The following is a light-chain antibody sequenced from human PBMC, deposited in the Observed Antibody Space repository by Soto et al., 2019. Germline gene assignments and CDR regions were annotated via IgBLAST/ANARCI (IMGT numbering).Light chain of an antibody. J-gene: IGKJ1*01. CDR2: GAS. V-gene: IGKV3-15*01. Sequence: EIVMTQSPATLSVSPGERATLSCRASQSISLTLAWYQQKPGQAPRLLIYGASTRAAGIPARFSGSGSGTEFTLTISSLQSEDFAVYYCQQYNNWPPWTFGQGTRWTS. CDR3: QQYNNWPPWT. CDR1: QSISLT.